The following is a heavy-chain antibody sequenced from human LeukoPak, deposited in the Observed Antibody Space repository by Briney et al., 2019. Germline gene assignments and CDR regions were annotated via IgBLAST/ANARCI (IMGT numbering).Heavy chain of an antibody. Sequence: PGGFLRLSCAASGFTVSTNYMNWVRQAPGQGLEWASVVDSGGTTYYADSVKGRFTISRDNSKNTLYLQMNSLRAEDTAVYYCARGGHSSGWYRDWGQGTLVTVSS. V-gene: IGHV3-53*01. D-gene: IGHD6-19*01. J-gene: IGHJ4*02. CDR2: VDSGGTT. CDR1: GFTVSTNY. CDR3: ARGGHSSGWYRD.